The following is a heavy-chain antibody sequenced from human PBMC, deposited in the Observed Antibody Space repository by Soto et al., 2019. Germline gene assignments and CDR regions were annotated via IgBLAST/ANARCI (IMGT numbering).Heavy chain of an antibody. CDR1: GGSISSGGYY. Sequence: QVQLQESGPGLVKPSQTLSLTCTVSGGSISSGGYYWSWIRQHPGKGLEWIGYIYYIGSTYYIPSLKSRVSISVDTSKNQFSLKLSSVTAADTAVYYCARFYMVRGVMGAFDIWGQGTMVTVSS. J-gene: IGHJ3*02. CDR2: IYYIGST. V-gene: IGHV4-31*03. D-gene: IGHD3-10*01. CDR3: ARFYMVRGVMGAFDI.